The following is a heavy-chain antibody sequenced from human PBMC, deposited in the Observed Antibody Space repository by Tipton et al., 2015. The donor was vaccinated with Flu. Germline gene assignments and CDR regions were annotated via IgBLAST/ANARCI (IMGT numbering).Heavy chain of an antibody. CDR1: GDSIGYYY. V-gene: IGHV4-59*12. D-gene: IGHD3-10*01. CDR2: IYHSGGT. Sequence: GLVKPSEALSLTCTVSGDSIGYYYWTWIRQTPGKGLEWIGFIYHSGGTSSNPSLRSRVTLSVDTSKNQFSLKLISLTAADTAVYYCARGSLYYGTSVPFDYWGQGSVVTVSS. J-gene: IGHJ4*02. CDR3: ARGSLYYGTSVPFDY.